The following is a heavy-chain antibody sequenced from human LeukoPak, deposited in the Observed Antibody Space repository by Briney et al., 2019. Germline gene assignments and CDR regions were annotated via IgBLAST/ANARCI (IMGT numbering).Heavy chain of an antibody. CDR3: ARSEYSSSWYGIDY. CDR1: GGSISSYY. Sequence: PSETLSLTGTVSGGSISSYYWNWIRQPPGKGLEWIGYISYSGSTNYNPSLKSRVTISVDTSKNQFSLKLSSVTAADTAVYYCARSEYSSSWYGIDYWGQGTLVTVSS. CDR2: ISYSGST. V-gene: IGHV4-59*01. J-gene: IGHJ4*02. D-gene: IGHD6-13*01.